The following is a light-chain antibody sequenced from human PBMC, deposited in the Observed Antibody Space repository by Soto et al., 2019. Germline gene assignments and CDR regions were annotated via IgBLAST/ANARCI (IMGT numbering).Light chain of an antibody. CDR3: FSSSPTISRHV. CDR1: SSDLGTYNY. Sequence: QSALTQPSSVSGSPGQSITISCTGTSSDLGTYNYVSWYQQHPDKAPKLIIYDVRNRPSGVSDRFSGSKSGDTASLIISGLQAEDEADYYCFSSSPTISRHVLGTGTKVTVL. V-gene: IGLV2-14*03. CDR2: DVR. J-gene: IGLJ1*01.